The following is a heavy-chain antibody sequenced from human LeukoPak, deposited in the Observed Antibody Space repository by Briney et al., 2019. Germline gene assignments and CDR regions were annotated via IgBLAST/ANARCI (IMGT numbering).Heavy chain of an antibody. D-gene: IGHD2-15*01. Sequence: LPGGSLRLSCAASGFTFDDYGMSWVRQAPGKGLEWVSGINWNGGSTGYADSVKGRFTISRDNAKNFLYLQVNSLRAEDTALYYCASGSYYYYYMDVWGKGTTVTVSS. CDR2: INWNGGST. CDR1: GFTFDDYG. V-gene: IGHV3-20*04. CDR3: ASGSYYYYYMDV. J-gene: IGHJ6*03.